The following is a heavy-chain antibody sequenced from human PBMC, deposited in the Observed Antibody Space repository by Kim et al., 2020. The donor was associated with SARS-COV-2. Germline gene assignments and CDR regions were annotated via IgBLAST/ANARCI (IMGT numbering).Heavy chain of an antibody. D-gene: IGHD1-1*01. CDR3: ARMDSDVGICFRFRP. V-gene: IGHV4-4*02. J-gene: IGHJ5*02. CDR1: DGSISSKW. Sequence: SETLSLTCAVSDGSISSKWWTWVRQPPGKGLEWIGEIFPSGSNNYNPSLMSRGTMSVDKHTNQISLMLSSVTAADTAVYYCARMDSDVGICFRFRPWGQG. CDR2: IFPSGSN.